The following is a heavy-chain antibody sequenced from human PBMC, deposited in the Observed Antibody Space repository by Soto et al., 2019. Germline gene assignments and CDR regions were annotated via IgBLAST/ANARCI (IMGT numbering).Heavy chain of an antibody. V-gene: IGHV1-2*04. Sequence: QVQLVQSGAEVKKPGASVKVSCKASGYTFTGYYIHWVRQAPGQGVDWMGWINPNSGGTNYAQKFQGWVTMTRDTSISTSYMELSRLRADDTAVYYCATQVSGGNSPLGYWGQGTLVTVSS. CDR2: INPNSGGT. CDR1: GYTFTGYY. J-gene: IGHJ4*02. CDR3: ATQVSGGNSPLGY. D-gene: IGHD2-21*02.